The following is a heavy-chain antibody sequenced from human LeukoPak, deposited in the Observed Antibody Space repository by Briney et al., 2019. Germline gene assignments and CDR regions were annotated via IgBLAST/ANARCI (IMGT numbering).Heavy chain of an antibody. J-gene: IGHJ3*02. D-gene: IGHD1-26*01. CDR3: ARKRGGAVSHAWDI. CDR2: IYSSGNS. Sequence: PSERLSLTCTVSRASISTYYWSWLRQPPGKGLEWIGSIYSSGNSNYTPSRKSRFTMSVDTSKNQFSLRLSSVTAADTAVYYCARKRGGAVSHAWDIWGQGTMVTVSS. V-gene: IGHV4-59*13. CDR1: RASISTYY.